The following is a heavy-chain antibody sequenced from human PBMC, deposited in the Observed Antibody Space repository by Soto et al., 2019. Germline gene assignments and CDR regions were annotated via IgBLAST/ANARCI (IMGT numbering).Heavy chain of an antibody. CDR2: IIPILGIA. Sequence: QVQLVQSGAEVKKPGSSVKVSCKASGGTFSSYTISWVRQAPGQGLEWMGRIIPILGIANYAQKFQGRVTITADKSTSTAYMELSSLRSEDTAVYYCARDDADEAFDIWGQGTMVTVSS. CDR1: GGTFSSYT. V-gene: IGHV1-69*08. J-gene: IGHJ3*02. CDR3: ARDDADEAFDI.